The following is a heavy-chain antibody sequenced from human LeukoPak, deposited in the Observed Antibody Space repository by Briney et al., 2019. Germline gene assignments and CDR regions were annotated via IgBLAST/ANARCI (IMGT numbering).Heavy chain of an antibody. CDR2: IKEDGSEK. V-gene: IGHV3-7*01. Sequence: GGSLRLSCAASGFTFSTYWMSWVRQAPGKGLEWVANIKEDGSEKYYGDSVKGRFTISRDNAKDSLYLQMNSLRAEDTAVYYCARLTAYNHDYSGRYGLDVWGQGTTVTVSS. CDR1: GFTFSTYW. D-gene: IGHD3-22*01. CDR3: ARLTAYNHDYSGRYGLDV. J-gene: IGHJ6*02.